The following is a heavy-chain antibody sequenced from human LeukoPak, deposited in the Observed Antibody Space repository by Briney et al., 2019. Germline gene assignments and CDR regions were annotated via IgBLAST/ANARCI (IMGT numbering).Heavy chain of an antibody. D-gene: IGHD3-22*01. CDR1: GYTFTSYD. Sequence: ASVKVSCKASGYTFTSYDISWVRQAPGQGLEWMGWISAYNGNTNYAQKLQGRVTMTTDTSTSTAYMELRSLRSDDTAVYYCARDRGYYDSSGYYSFDYWGQGTLVTVSS. CDR2: ISAYNGNT. CDR3: ARDRGYYDSSGYYSFDY. J-gene: IGHJ4*02. V-gene: IGHV1-18*01.